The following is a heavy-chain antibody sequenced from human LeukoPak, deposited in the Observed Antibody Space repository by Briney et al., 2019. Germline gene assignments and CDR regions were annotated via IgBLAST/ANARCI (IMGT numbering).Heavy chain of an antibody. CDR1: GGSISGSSYY. J-gene: IGHJ4*02. Sequence: SETLSLTCTVSGGSISGSSYYWGWIRQPPGKGLEWIGSIYYSGSTYYNPSLKSRVTISVDTSKNQFSLKLSSVTAADTAVYYCARLLGAGGHFDYWGQGTLVTVSS. D-gene: IGHD3-16*01. V-gene: IGHV4-39*01. CDR3: ARLLGAGGHFDY. CDR2: IYYSGST.